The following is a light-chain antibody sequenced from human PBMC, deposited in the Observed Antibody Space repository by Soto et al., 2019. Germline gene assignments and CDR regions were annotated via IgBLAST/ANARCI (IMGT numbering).Light chain of an antibody. V-gene: IGKV1-27*01. CDR2: GAS. J-gene: IGKJ3*01. Sequence: DTQMTQSPSSLSASVGDRITITCRASQGIGNYLAWYQQKPGNIPKLLIYGASTLQSGVPSRFSGSGSGTDFTLTISSLQPEDVAPYYCQYYTTYSHFTFGPGTKVGFK. CDR1: QGIGNY. CDR3: QYYTTYSHFT.